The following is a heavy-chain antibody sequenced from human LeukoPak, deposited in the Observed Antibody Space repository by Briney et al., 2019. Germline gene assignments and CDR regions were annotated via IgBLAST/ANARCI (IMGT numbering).Heavy chain of an antibody. CDR2: ISSSGSTI. Sequence: PGGSLRLSCAASGFTFSDYYMSWIRQAPGKWLEWVSYISSSGSTIYYADSVKGRFTISRHNAKNSLYLQMNSLRAEDTAVYYCARGSRPPIAVAGTGWFDPWGQGTLVTVSS. V-gene: IGHV3-11*01. D-gene: IGHD6-19*01. CDR1: GFTFSDYY. CDR3: ARGSRPPIAVAGTGWFDP. J-gene: IGHJ5*02.